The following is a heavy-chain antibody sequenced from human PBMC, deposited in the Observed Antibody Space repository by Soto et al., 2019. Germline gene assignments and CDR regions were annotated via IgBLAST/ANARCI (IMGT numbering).Heavy chain of an antibody. CDR2: IYYSGST. Sequence: QVQLQESGPGLVKPSETLSLTCTVSGGSISSYYWSWIRQPPGKGLEWIGYIYYSGSTNYNPSLKSRVTISVDTSKNQFSLKLSSVTAADTAVYYCARAGGAGGIDYWGQGTLVTVSS. V-gene: IGHV4-59*01. D-gene: IGHD1-26*01. CDR3: ARAGGAGGIDY. J-gene: IGHJ4*02. CDR1: GGSISSYY.